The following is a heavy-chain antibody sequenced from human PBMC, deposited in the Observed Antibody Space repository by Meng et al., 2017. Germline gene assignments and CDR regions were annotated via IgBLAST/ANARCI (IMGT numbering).Heavy chain of an antibody. Sequence: EVQLVGSGGGVVQPGGALRLSCAASGFTFSSYWMHWVRQAPGKGLVWVSRINSDGSSTSYADSVKGRFTISRDNAKNTLYLQMNSLRPEDTAVYYCLDEAPRSDYWGQGSLVTVSS. CDR1: GFTFSSYW. J-gene: IGHJ4*02. D-gene: IGHD1-1*01. CDR2: INSDGSST. CDR3: LDEAPRSDY. V-gene: IGHV3-74*01.